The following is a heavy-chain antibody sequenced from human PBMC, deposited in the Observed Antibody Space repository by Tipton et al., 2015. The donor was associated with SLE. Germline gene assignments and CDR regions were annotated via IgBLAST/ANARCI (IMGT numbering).Heavy chain of an antibody. Sequence: GLVKPSETLSLTCTVSGGSISGHYWSWIRQSPEKGLEYIGYIYYSGSTNYNPSLKSRVTISVDTSKNQFSLKLSSVTAADTAVYYCARWGAQLGTDNWFDPWGQGTLVTVSS. D-gene: IGHD1-14*01. CDR3: ARWGAQLGTDNWFDP. CDR2: IYYSGST. CDR1: GGSISGHY. J-gene: IGHJ5*02. V-gene: IGHV4-59*11.